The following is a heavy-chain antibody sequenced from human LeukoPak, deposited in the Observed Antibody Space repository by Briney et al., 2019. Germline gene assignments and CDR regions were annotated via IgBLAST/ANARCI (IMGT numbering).Heavy chain of an antibody. CDR1: GGTFSSYA. D-gene: IGHD5-18*01. J-gene: IGHJ4*02. CDR2: IIPIFGTA. V-gene: IGHV1-69*13. CDR3: ARVFYERGTSYSYGYGIDY. Sequence: ASVKLSCMASGGTFSSYAISWVRHAPGQGLEWMGGIIPIFGTANYAKKFQGRVTITADQSTSTDQIELSTLRSEDTDVSYCARVFYERGTSYSYGYGIDYWGQGTLVTVSS.